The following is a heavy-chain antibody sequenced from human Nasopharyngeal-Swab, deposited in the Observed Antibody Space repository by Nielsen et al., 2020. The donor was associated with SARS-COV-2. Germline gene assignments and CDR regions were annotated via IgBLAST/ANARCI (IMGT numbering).Heavy chain of an antibody. Sequence: GESLKISCAGSGFTFTAYWMNWVRQAPGKGLEWVANIKYDGSEKKYVEPVKGRFTIARDNAKKSLYLQMNALRVEDTAIYYCARDGVDYWGQGTLVTVSS. CDR2: IKYDGSEK. V-gene: IGHV3-7*01. CDR1: GFTFTAYW. CDR3: ARDGVDY. J-gene: IGHJ4*02. D-gene: IGHD3-3*01.